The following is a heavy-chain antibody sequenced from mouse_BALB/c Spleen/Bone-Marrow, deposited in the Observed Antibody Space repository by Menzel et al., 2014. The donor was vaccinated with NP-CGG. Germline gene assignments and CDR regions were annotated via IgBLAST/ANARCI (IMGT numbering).Heavy chain of an antibody. Sequence: VKLVESGGGLVKPGGSLKLSCAASGFTFSGYAMSWVRQTPEKRLEWVASISSGGTTYYPDSVKGRFTISRDNARNILYLQMSSLRSEDTAMYYCAGITTVDYWGQGTSVTVSS. J-gene: IGHJ4*01. CDR2: ISSGGTT. D-gene: IGHD1-1*01. CDR3: AGITTVDY. V-gene: IGHV5-6-5*01. CDR1: GFTFSGYA.